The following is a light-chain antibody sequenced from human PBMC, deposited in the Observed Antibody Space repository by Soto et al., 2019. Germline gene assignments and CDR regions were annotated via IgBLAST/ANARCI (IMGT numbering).Light chain of an antibody. J-gene: IGKJ4*01. Sequence: DIVMTQSPDSLAVSLGERATINCKSSQSVLYSSNNKNYLAWYQQKPGQPPKLLIYWASGVPDRFSGSGSGTDFTLTISSLQAEDVAVYYCQQYYTNALTFGGGTKVGVK. V-gene: IGKV4-1*01. CDR3: QQYYTNALT. CDR2: WA. CDR1: QSVLYSSNNKNY.